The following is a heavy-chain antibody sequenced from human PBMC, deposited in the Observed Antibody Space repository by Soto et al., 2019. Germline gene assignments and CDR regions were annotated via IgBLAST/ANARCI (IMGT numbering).Heavy chain of an antibody. CDR1: GGSIRSGGYY. D-gene: IGHD2-8*01. Sequence: SETLSLTCIVSGGSIRSGGYYWSWVRQNPRRGLEWIGNIYYSGNTYYNPSLKSRLTISVDTSKNQFSLNLSSVTAADTAVYYCARDRLMATAGTARHHLGLDVWGQGPTLT. CDR2: IYYSGNT. CDR3: ARDRLMATAGTARHHLGLDV. V-gene: IGHV4-31*03. J-gene: IGHJ6*02.